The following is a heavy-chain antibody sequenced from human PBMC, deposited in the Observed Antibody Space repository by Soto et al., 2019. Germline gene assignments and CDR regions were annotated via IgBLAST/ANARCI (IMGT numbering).Heavy chain of an antibody. Sequence: GGSLRLSCAASGFTFSSYGMHWVRQAPGKGLEWVSAISGSGGSTYYADSVKGRFTISRDNSKNTLYLQMNSLRAEDTAVYYCAKFRIVVVVAAAPPYYYGMDVWGQGTTVTVSS. V-gene: IGHV3-23*01. J-gene: IGHJ6*02. CDR2: ISGSGGST. D-gene: IGHD2-15*01. CDR3: AKFRIVVVVAAAPPYYYGMDV. CDR1: GFTFSSYG.